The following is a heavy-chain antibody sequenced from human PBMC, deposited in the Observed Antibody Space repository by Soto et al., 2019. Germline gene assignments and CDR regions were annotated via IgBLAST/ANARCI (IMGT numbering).Heavy chain of an antibody. D-gene: IGHD2-2*01. CDR2: IYPGDSDT. CDR1: GYSFTSYW. J-gene: IGHJ4*02. Sequence: PGESLKISCKGSGYSFTSYWIGWVRQMPGKGLEWMGIIYPGDSDTRYSPSFQGQVTISADKSISTAYLQWSSLKASDTAMYYCARRYCISTSRYAGYDYWGQGTLVTVSS. CDR3: ARRYCISTSRYAGYDY. V-gene: IGHV5-51*01.